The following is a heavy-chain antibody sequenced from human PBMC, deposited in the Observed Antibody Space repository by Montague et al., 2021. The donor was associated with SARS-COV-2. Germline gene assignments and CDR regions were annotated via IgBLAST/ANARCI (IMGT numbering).Heavy chain of an antibody. Sequence: SLRLSCAASGFTFSNYWMAWVRQAPGKALEWISDIKEDGGEKNYVDSVKGRFTISRDNTKNLLFLQMNSLSGEDTAVYYCARAGYSSGYDYWGQGTLVTVSS. CDR1: GFTFSNYW. CDR3: ARAGYSSGYDY. V-gene: IGHV3-7*04. J-gene: IGHJ4*02. CDR2: IKEDGGEK. D-gene: IGHD6-19*01.